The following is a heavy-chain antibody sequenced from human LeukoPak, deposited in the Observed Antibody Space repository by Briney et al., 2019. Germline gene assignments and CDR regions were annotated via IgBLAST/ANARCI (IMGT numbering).Heavy chain of an antibody. D-gene: IGHD3-10*01. CDR3: TTDSGGSGSYFLYAFDI. CDR1: GFTFSNAW. Sequence: PGGSLRLSCAASGFTFSNAWMSWVRQAPGKGLEWVGRIKSKTDGGTTDYAAPVKGRFTISRDDSKNTLYLQMNSLKTEDTAMYYCTTDSGGSGSYFLYAFDIWGQGTMVTVSS. V-gene: IGHV3-15*01. CDR2: IKSKTDGGTT. J-gene: IGHJ3*02.